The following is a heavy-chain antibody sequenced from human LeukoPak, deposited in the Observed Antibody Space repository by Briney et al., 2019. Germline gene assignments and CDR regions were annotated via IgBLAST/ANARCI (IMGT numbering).Heavy chain of an antibody. D-gene: IGHD3-22*01. V-gene: IGHV3-15*01. CDR1: GFTFSNAW. CDR2: IKSKTDGGTT. CDR3: TTGLNYYDSSGYYSAFDY. Sequence: GGSLRLSCAASGFTFSNAWMSWVRQAPGKGLGWVGRIKSKTDGGTTDYAAPVKGRFTISRDDSKNTLYLQMNSLKTEDTAVYYCTTGLNYYDSSGYYSAFDYWGQGTLVTVSS. J-gene: IGHJ4*02.